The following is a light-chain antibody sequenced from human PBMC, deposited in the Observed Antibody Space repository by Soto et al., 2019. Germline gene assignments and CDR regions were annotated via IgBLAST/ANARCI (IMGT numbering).Light chain of an antibody. V-gene: IGKV1-5*01. CDR1: QTISTW. CDR3: QQYTNTNNPWM. CDR2: DAS. J-gene: IGKJ1*01. Sequence: DIQVTQSPPTLSASVGDRFTITSRSSQTISTWMAWYQQKPGKAPKLLVYDASTLQSGVASRFSGSGSRTEFTLIISGLQPDDSATYYCQQYTNTNNPWMFGQGTKVDI.